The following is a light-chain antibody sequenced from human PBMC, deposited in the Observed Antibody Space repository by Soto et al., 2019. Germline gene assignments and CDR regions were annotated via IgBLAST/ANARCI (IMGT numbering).Light chain of an antibody. Sequence: EIVLTQSPGPLSLSPGARATLSCRASQSVSSSYLAWYQQKPGQAPRLLIYGASSRATGIPDRFSGSGSGTDFTLTISRLEPEDFAVDYCQQYGSSPTFGQGTKVDIK. CDR3: QQYGSSPT. CDR2: GAS. CDR1: QSVSSSY. J-gene: IGKJ1*01. V-gene: IGKV3-20*01.